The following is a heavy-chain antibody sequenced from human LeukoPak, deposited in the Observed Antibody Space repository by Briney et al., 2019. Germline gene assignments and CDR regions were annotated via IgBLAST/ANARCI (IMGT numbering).Heavy chain of an antibody. CDR3: ARDPLTGYFGS. Sequence: PSETLSLTCTVSGGSISSYYWSWIRQPPGKGLEWIGYIYYSGSTNYNPSLKSRVTMAVDTSKNQLSLRLSSVTAADTAVYFCARDPLTGYFGSWGQGTLVTVSS. V-gene: IGHV4-59*01. CDR1: GGSISSYY. J-gene: IGHJ4*02. CDR2: IYYSGST.